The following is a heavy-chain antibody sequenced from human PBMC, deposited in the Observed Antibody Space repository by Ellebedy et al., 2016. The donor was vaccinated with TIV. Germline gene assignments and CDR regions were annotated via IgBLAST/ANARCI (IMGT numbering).Heavy chain of an antibody. V-gene: IGHV3-7*01. Sequence: LGGSLRLSCAASGFTSSSYWMSWVRQAPGKGLEWVANINPDVTEKYYVDSVKGRFTISRDNAKNSLYLQMNSLRAEDTAVYYCARVTTLATGTGYYFDYWGQGTLVTVSS. D-gene: IGHD4-17*01. CDR2: INPDVTEK. J-gene: IGHJ4*02. CDR1: GFTSSSYW. CDR3: ARVTTLATGTGYYFDY.